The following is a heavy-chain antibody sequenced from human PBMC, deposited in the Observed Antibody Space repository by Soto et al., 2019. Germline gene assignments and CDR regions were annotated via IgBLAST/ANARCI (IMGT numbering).Heavy chain of an antibody. V-gene: IGHV3-48*02. CDR2: ISSSSTI. J-gene: IGHJ5*02. CDR1: GFTFSSYS. Sequence: PGGSLRLSCAAPGFTFSSYSMNWVRQAPGKGLEWVSYISSSSTIYYADSVKGRFTISRDNAKNSLYLQMNSLRDEDTAVYYCASAGFNWFDPWGQGTLVTVSS. CDR3: ASAGFNWFDP. D-gene: IGHD1-1*01.